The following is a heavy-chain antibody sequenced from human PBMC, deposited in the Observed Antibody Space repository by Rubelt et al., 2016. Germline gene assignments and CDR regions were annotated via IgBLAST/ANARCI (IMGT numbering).Heavy chain of an antibody. J-gene: IGHJ4*02. CDR1: GFTFSSYA. CDR2: ISYDGSIK. Sequence: VQLVESGGGLVKPGGSLRLSCAASGFTFSSYAMHWVRQAPGKGLEGVAVISYDGSIKYYADSVKGRFTISRDNSKNTLYLQMNSLRAEDTAVYYCARESLGATTFDYWGQGTLVTVSS. V-gene: IGHV3-30*04. D-gene: IGHD1-26*01. CDR3: ARESLGATTFDY.